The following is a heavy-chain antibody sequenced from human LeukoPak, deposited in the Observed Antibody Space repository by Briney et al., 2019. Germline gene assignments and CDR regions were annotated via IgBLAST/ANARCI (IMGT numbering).Heavy chain of an antibody. V-gene: IGHV4-61*02. J-gene: IGHJ4*02. CDR1: GGSISSGSYY. CDR2: IYTSGST. CDR3: ARESTVTTPTNFDY. Sequence: SQTLSLTCTVSGGSISSGSYYWSWIRQPAGKGLEWIGRIYTSGSTSYNPSLKSRVTMSVDTSKNQFSLKVSSVTAADTAVYYCARESTVTTPTNFDYWGQGTLVTVSS. D-gene: IGHD4-17*01.